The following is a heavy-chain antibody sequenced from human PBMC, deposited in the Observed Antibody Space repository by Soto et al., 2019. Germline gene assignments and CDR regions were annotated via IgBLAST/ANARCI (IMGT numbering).Heavy chain of an antibody. Sequence: GGSLRLSCAASGFTFCSYAMHWVRQAPGKGLEWVAVISYDGSNKYYADSVKGRFTISRDNSKNTLYLQMNSLRAEDTAVYYCARDSGNPRDSSGYYYVFSHYYGMDVWGQGTTVTVSS. D-gene: IGHD3-22*01. J-gene: IGHJ6*02. V-gene: IGHV3-30-3*01. CDR1: GFTFCSYA. CDR2: ISYDGSNK. CDR3: ARDSGNPRDSSGYYYVFSHYYGMDV.